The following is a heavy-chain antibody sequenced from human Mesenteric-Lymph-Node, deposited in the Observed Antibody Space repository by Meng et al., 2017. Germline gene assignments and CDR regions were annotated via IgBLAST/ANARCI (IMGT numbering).Heavy chain of an antibody. V-gene: IGHV3-7*01. CDR3: ARDGRYFDWSTHYFDY. J-gene: IGHJ4*02. Sequence: GGSLRLSCVASGFTFSNYWMSWVRQAPGKGLEWVSSVGQDGSEKYFVDSVKGRFTISRDNAKNSLYLQMNSLRAEDTAVYYCARDGRYFDWSTHYFDYWGQGTLVTVSS. CDR2: VGQDGSEK. CDR1: GFTFSNYW. D-gene: IGHD3-9*01.